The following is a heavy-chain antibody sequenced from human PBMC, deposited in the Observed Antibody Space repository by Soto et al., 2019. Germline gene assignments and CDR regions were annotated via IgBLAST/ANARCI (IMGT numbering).Heavy chain of an antibody. D-gene: IGHD3-16*02. J-gene: IGHJ5*02. CDR1: GGTFSSYA. V-gene: IGHV1-69*06. CDR3: VLGGVWGSYRRNWFDP. Sequence: QVQLVQSGAAVKKPGSSVKVSCKASGGTFSSYAISWVRQAPGQGLEWMGGIIPIFGTANYAQKFQGRVTITADKSTSTAYMELSRLRSEDTAVYYGVLGGVWGSYRRNWFDPWGQGTLVTVSS. CDR2: IIPIFGTA.